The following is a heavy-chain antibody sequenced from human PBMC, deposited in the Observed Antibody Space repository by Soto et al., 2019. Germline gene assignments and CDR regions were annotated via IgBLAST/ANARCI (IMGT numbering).Heavy chain of an antibody. CDR3: AKDQAGVAAAPEY. D-gene: IGHD6-13*01. CDR1: GFTVSSNY. CDR2: ISHDGNNK. V-gene: IGHV3-30*18. Sequence: PGGSLRLSCAASGFTVSSNYISWVRQAPGKGLEWVAVISHDGNNKYYADSVKGRFTISRDNSKNTLYLQMNSLRAEDTAVYYCAKDQAGVAAAPEYWGQGTLVTVSS. J-gene: IGHJ4*02.